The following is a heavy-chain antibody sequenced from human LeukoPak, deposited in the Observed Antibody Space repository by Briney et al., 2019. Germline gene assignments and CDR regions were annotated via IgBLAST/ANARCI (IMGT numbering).Heavy chain of an antibody. J-gene: IGHJ3*02. CDR1: GGSISSYY. CDR2: IYYSGST. Sequence: PETLSLTCTVSGGSISSYYWSWIRQPPGKGLEWIGYIYYSGSTNYNPSLKSRVTISVDTSKNQFSLKLSSVTAADTAVYYCAGLSIAVAGNNAFDIWGQGTMVTVSS. V-gene: IGHV4-59*08. CDR3: AGLSIAVAGNNAFDI. D-gene: IGHD6-19*01.